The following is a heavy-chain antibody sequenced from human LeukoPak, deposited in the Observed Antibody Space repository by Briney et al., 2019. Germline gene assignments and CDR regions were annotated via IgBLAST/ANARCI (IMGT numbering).Heavy chain of an antibody. CDR2: ISGSGGST. CDR3: AKGHSSGYYFFDY. J-gene: IGHJ4*02. D-gene: IGHD3-22*01. V-gene: IGHV3-23*01. CDR1: GFTFSSYA. Sequence: PGGSLRLSRAASGFTFSSYAMSWVRQAPGKGLDWVSGISGSGGSTYYADSVKGRFTISRDNSKNTLYLQMNSLRAEDTAIYYCAKGHSSGYYFFDYWGQGTLVTVSS.